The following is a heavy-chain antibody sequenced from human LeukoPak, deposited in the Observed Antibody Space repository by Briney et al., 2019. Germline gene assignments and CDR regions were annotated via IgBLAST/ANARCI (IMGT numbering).Heavy chain of an antibody. J-gene: IGHJ6*02. CDR2: IYTSGST. CDR3: ARSRVDYNPPDYYYYGMDV. D-gene: IGHD4-11*01. CDR1: GGFISSGSYY. V-gene: IGHV4-61*02. Sequence: PSETLSLTCTVSGGFISSGSYYWSWIRQPAGKGLEWIGRIYTSGSTNYNPSLMSRVTISVDTSKNQFSLKLSSVTAADTAVYYCARSRVDYNPPDYYYYGMDVWGQGTTVTVSS.